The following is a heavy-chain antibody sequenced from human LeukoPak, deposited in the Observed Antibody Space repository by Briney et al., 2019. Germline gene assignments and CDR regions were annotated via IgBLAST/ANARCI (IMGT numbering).Heavy chain of an antibody. V-gene: IGHV3-66*02. D-gene: IGHD3-22*01. Sequence: GGSLRLSCAASGFTVSSNYMSWVRQAPGKGLEWVSVIYSGGSTYYADSVKGRSTISRDNSKNTLYLQMNSLRAEDTAVYYCARAGFYDSSGYYYYYYYYMDVWGKGTTVTVSS. CDR1: GFTVSSNY. J-gene: IGHJ6*03. CDR2: IYSGGST. CDR3: ARAGFYDSSGYYYYYYYYMDV.